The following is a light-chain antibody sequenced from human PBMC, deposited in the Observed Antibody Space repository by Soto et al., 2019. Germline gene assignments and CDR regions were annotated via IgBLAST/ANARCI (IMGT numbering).Light chain of an antibody. Sequence: EIVLTQSPATLSLSPGERATLSCRASQSVSSYLAWYQQKPGQAPRLLIYDASNRATGIPARFSGSGSGTDFTLTISSLEPEDFDVYYCQQRSNWPRTFGQGTKLES. J-gene: IGKJ2*01. CDR3: QQRSNWPRT. CDR2: DAS. V-gene: IGKV3-11*01. CDR1: QSVSSY.